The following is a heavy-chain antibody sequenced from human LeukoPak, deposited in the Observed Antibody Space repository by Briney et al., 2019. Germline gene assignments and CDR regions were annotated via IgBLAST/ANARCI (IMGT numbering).Heavy chain of an antibody. Sequence: GASVKVSCKASGYTFTSYYMHWVRQAPGQGLEWMGLIITSAGSTTYAQNFQGRVTLTRDTSTSTVYMEISSLRSEDTAVYYCARVEGLTATVTDWGQGTLVTVSS. CDR3: ARVEGLTATVTD. D-gene: IGHD5-18*01. J-gene: IGHJ4*02. V-gene: IGHV1-46*01. CDR2: IITSAGST. CDR1: GYTFTSYY.